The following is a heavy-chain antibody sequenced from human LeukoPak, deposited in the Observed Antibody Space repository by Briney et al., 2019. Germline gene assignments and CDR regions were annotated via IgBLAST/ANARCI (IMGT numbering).Heavy chain of an antibody. J-gene: IGHJ5*02. CDR3: ARDPGGAEYNWFDP. Sequence: GASVKVSCKASGGTFISYAISWVRQAPGQGLEWMGGIIPIFGTANYAQKFQGRVTITADESTSTAYMELSSLRPEDTAVYYCARDPGGAEYNWFDPWGQGTLVTVSS. CDR2: IIPIFGTA. CDR1: GGTFISYA. D-gene: IGHD1-14*01. V-gene: IGHV1-69*13.